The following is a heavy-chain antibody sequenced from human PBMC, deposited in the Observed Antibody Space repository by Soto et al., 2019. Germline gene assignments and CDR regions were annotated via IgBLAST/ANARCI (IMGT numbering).Heavy chain of an antibody. D-gene: IGHD6-19*01. CDR1: GDSIGRGGYY. Sequence: SETLSLTCTVSGDSIGRGGYYWTWIRQHPGKGLEWIAYIYTTGSTYYNPSLKSRVGISVDTSKNQFSLKLSSVTVADTAVYYCARGIPVSGSFDYWGQGTLVTVS. CDR3: ARGIPVSGSFDY. V-gene: IGHV4-31*03. CDR2: IYTTGST. J-gene: IGHJ4*02.